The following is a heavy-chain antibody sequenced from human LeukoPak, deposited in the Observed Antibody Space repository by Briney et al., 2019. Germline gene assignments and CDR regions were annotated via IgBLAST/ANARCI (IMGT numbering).Heavy chain of an antibody. CDR2: IHPGGSST. CDR3: ARHTRGWSFDN. Sequence: GGSLRLSCAASGFTFSTYWMYWVRQAPGKGLVWDSHIHPGGSSTFYADSVKGRFTISRDNAKNTLYLHMNSLRAEDTAVYYCARHTRGWSFDNWGQGTLVTVSS. D-gene: IGHD6-19*01. CDR1: GFTFSTYW. J-gene: IGHJ4*02. V-gene: IGHV3-74*01.